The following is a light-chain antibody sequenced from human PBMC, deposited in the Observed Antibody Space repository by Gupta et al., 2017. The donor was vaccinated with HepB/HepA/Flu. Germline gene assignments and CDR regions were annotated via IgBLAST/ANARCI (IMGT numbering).Light chain of an antibody. CDR1: SSDVGSYDF. V-gene: IGLV2-14*01. CDR3: SSYTSTSTVV. Sequence: QSALTQPASVSGSPGQSITISCTGTSSDVGSYDFVSWYQQHPGKAPKLIIYDVSNRLSGVSNRFSGSKSGYTASLTISGLQSEDEADYYCSSYTSTSTVVFGGGTKLTVL. J-gene: IGLJ2*01. CDR2: DVS.